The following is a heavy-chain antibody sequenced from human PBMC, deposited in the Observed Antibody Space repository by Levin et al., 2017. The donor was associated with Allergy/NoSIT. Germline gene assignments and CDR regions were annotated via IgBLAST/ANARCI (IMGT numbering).Heavy chain of an antibody. Sequence: GASVKVSCKASGYTFDDYYIHWVRQAPGQGLEWMGIIDPTGGSTNYAQKFQGRVTMTRDTSTSTVYMDLSSLTSEDTAVYYCARGYGSGNYYQYWGQGSLVTVSS. CDR2: IDPTGGST. V-gene: IGHV1-46*02. J-gene: IGHJ4*02. D-gene: IGHD3-10*01. CDR1: GYTFDDYY. CDR3: ARGYGSGNYYQY.